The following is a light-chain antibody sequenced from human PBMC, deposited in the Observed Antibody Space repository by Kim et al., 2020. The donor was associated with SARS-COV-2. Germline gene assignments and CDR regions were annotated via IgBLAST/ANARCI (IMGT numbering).Light chain of an antibody. V-gene: IGKV3-20*01. CDR2: GAS. CDR1: QSVSNK. CDR3: QQYGSSPYT. Sequence: EIVMTQAPGTLPVSPGEGATLSCRASQSVSNKLAWYQQKPGQAPRLLIYGASSRANGIPARFTGSGSGTDFTLTISSLEPEDFAVYYCQQYGSSPYTFGQGTKLEI. J-gene: IGKJ2*01.